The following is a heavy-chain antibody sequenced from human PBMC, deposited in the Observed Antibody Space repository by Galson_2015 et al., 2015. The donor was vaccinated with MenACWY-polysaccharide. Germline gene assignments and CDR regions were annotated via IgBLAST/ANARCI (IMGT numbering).Heavy chain of an antibody. Sequence: SLRLSCAASGFTFSGYYMSWVRQAPGKGLEWVANIKQDGSEKYYVDSVKGRFDISRDNAENSVYLQMNSLRAEDTAVYYCARDPEWGANDYWGQGTLVTVSS. J-gene: IGHJ4*02. CDR3: ARDPEWGANDY. CDR2: IKQDGSEK. CDR1: GFTFSGYY. V-gene: IGHV3-7*01. D-gene: IGHD1-26*01.